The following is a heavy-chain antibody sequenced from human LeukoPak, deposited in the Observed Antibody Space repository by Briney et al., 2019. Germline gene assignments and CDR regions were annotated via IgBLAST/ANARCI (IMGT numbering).Heavy chain of an antibody. CDR3: ARENYFSFEY. D-gene: IGHD3-16*01. Sequence: GGSLRLSCAASGFTFSSYAMSWVRQAPGKGLEWVSSISGSGGSTYYADSVKGRFTISRDNSKSTLYLQMNSLRAEDTAVYYCARENYFSFEYWGQGALVTVSS. V-gene: IGHV3-23*01. CDR1: GFTFSSYA. CDR2: ISGSGGST. J-gene: IGHJ4*02.